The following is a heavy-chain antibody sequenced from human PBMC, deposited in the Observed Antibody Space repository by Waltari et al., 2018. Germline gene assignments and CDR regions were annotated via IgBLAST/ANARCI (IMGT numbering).Heavy chain of an antibody. Sequence: QVQLQQWGAGLLKPSETLSLTCAVYGGSFSGYYWRWIRQPPGKGLEWIGEINHSGSTNYNPSLKSRVTISVDTSKNQFSLKLSSVTAADTAVYYCARGPLMVRYGYFDYWGQGTLVTVSS. V-gene: IGHV4-34*01. D-gene: IGHD3-10*01. CDR1: GGSFSGYY. CDR2: INHSGST. J-gene: IGHJ4*02. CDR3: ARGPLMVRYGYFDY.